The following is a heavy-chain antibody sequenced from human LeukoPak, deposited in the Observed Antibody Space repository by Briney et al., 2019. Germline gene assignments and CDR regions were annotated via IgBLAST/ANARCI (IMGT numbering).Heavy chain of an antibody. D-gene: IGHD1-26*01. Sequence: GGSLRLSCAVSGFPFSNYGMHWVRQAPGKGLEWVAFIRYDGSNTYYLDSVKGRFSISRDNSKNTLYLQMNSLTTEDTAVYYCAKDGVGVTILIDYFDYWGQGTLVTVSS. V-gene: IGHV3-30*02. CDR3: AKDGVGVTILIDYFDY. J-gene: IGHJ4*02. CDR2: IRYDGSNT. CDR1: GFPFSNYG.